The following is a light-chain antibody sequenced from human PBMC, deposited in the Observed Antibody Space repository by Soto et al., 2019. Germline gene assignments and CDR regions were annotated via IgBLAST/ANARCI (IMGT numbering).Light chain of an antibody. CDR3: QQRNMWPIT. J-gene: IGKJ5*01. CDR2: DGY. V-gene: IGKV3-11*01. CDR1: QTFRNP. Sequence: EIVLTQSPVTLSLSPGERATLSCRARQTFRNPLAWYQQKPGQPPRLLIYDGYYRATDTTPRFSGSGSGTDFTLTISSLEPEDSAVYYCQQRNMWPITFGQGTRLEIK.